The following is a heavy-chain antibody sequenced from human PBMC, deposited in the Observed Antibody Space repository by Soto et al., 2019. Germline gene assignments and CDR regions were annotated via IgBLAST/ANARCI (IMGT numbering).Heavy chain of an antibody. CDR2: IRSSSSYI. CDR1: GFTFSSYS. J-gene: IGHJ6*02. D-gene: IGHD2-15*01. V-gene: IGHV3-21*01. CDR3: TRMGSQRNCYYGMDG. Sequence: EVQLVESGGGLVKPGGSLRLSCAASGFTFSSYSMNWVRQAPGKGLEWVSSIRSSSSYIYYADSVKGRFTISRDNTKNSLYPQMNSLRAEDTAVYYSTRMGSQRNCYYGMDGWGQGTTVTVSS.